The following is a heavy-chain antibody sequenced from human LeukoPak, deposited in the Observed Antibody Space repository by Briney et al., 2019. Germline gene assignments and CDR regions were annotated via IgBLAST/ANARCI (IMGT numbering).Heavy chain of an antibody. V-gene: IGHV3-23*01. D-gene: IGHD5-18*01. J-gene: IGHJ4*02. Sequence: GGSLSLSCAASGFTFSNYAMSWGRQAPGRGLEWVSAISGSSGLTYYADSVKGRFTISRDNSKNTLFLQMNSLRAEDTAVYYCAKALTWIQPFDYWGRGTLVTVSS. CDR1: GFTFSNYA. CDR3: AKALTWIQPFDY. CDR2: ISGSSGLT.